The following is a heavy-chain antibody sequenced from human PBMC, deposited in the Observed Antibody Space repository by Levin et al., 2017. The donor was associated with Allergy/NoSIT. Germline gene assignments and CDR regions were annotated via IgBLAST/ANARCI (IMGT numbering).Heavy chain of an antibody. D-gene: IGHD4-17*01. Sequence: ASVKVSCKASGYTFTGYYMHWVRQAPGQGLEWMGWINPNSGGTNYAQKFQGRVTMTRDTSISTAYMELSRLRSDDTAVYYCARDGLAVTTEDYYYYGMDVWGQGTTVTVSS. CDR2: INPNSGGT. CDR3: ARDGLAVTTEDYYYYGMDV. J-gene: IGHJ6*02. CDR1: GYTFTGYY. V-gene: IGHV1-2*02.